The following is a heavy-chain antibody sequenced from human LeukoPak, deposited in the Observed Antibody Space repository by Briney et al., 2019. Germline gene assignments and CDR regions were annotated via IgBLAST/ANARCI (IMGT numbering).Heavy chain of an antibody. Sequence: PGGSLRLSCAASGFIFSSYGMHWVRQAPGKGLEWVAVISYDGSNKYYAGSVKGRFTISRDNSKNTLNLQMNSLRVEDTAVYYCAKDPRSSTRTYFDYWGQGTLVTVSS. V-gene: IGHV3-30*18. CDR2: ISYDGSNK. CDR1: GFIFSSYG. J-gene: IGHJ4*02. CDR3: AKDPRSSTRTYFDY. D-gene: IGHD2-2*01.